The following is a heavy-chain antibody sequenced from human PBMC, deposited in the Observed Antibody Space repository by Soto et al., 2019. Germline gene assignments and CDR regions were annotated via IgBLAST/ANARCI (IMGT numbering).Heavy chain of an antibody. CDR1: GYSFSSYG. CDR2: IGAFNGNT. V-gene: IGHV1-18*04. J-gene: IGHJ6*02. D-gene: IGHD3-22*01. CDR3: AKDRVKNSISSGLAG. Sequence: QVKLVQSGAEVKKPGASVKVSCKASGYSFSSYGITWVRQAPGQGLEWMGWIGAFNGNTNYAQNLQGRVTMTTDTSTTTASMALRRLNSDDTAVYYGAKDRVKNSISSGLAGWGPGTTVTVAS.